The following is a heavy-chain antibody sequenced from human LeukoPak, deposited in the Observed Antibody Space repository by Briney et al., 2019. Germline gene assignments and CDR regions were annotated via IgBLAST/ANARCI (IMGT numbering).Heavy chain of an antibody. D-gene: IGHD6-13*01. V-gene: IGHV3-11*04. Sequence: GGSLRLSCAASGFTCSDYYMSWIRQAPGKGLQWISYISSSSSTIKYADSVKGRFTISRDNAKNSLYLQMNSLRDEDTAVYYCARGGLRQQLVRGDHFDDWGQGTLATVSS. J-gene: IGHJ4*02. CDR1: GFTCSDYY. CDR2: ISSSSSTI. CDR3: ARGGLRQQLVRGDHFDD.